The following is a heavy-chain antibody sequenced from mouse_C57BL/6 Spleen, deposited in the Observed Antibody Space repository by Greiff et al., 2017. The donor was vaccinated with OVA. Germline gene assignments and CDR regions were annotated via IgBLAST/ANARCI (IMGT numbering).Heavy chain of an antibody. Sequence: QVQLQQPGAELVRAGSSVKLSCKASGYTFTSYWMHWVKQRPIQGLEWIGNIDPSDSETHYNQKFKDKATLTVDKSSSTAYMQLSSLTSEDSAVYYCARWIYYGGFAYWGQGTLVTVSA. CDR2: IDPSDSET. V-gene: IGHV1-52*01. CDR1: GYTFTSYW. D-gene: IGHD2-1*01. J-gene: IGHJ3*01. CDR3: ARWIYYGGFAY.